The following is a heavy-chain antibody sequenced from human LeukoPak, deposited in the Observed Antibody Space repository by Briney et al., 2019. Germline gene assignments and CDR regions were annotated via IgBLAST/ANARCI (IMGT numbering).Heavy chain of an antibody. D-gene: IGHD3-10*01. V-gene: IGHV3-23*01. CDR2: ISGRGGST. Sequence: PGGSLRLSCAASGFTVSSYAMSWVRQAPGKGLEWVSGISGRGGSTYYADSVKGRFTISRDNSKNTLYLQMNSLRAEDTAVYYCAKEGSGRVRGVIPRYYGMDVWGQGTTATVSS. CDR1: GFTVSSYA. J-gene: IGHJ6*02. CDR3: AKEGSGRVRGVIPRYYGMDV.